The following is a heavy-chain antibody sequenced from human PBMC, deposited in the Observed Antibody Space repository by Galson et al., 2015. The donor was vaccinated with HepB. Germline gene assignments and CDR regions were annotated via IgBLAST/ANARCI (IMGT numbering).Heavy chain of an antibody. CDR1: GSTLSSYA. CDR3: ARGSIKVRGLIIPKDYYNGMDV. Sequence: SLRLSCAASGSTLSSYAMHWVRQAPGKGLDWVAVISFDGSNEYYADYVKGRFTISRDNSKSTLYLQMNSLRAEDTAVYYCARGSIKVRGLIIPKDYYNGMDVWGQGTTVIVSS. J-gene: IGHJ6*02. D-gene: IGHD3-10*01. CDR2: ISFDGSNE. V-gene: IGHV3-30*04.